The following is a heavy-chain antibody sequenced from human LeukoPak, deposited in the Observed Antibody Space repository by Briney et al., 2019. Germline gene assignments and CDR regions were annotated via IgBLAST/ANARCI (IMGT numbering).Heavy chain of an antibody. J-gene: IGHJ4*02. CDR2: ISYDGSNK. V-gene: IGHV3-30-3*01. CDR3: ARERDYYDSSGYLDY. Sequence: PGGSLRLSCAASGFTFSSYAMHWVRQAPGKGLEWVAVISYDGSNKYYADSVKGRFTISRDNSKNTLYLQMNSLRAEGTAVYYCARERDYYDSSGYLDYWGQGTLVTVSS. CDR1: GFTFSSYA. D-gene: IGHD3-22*01.